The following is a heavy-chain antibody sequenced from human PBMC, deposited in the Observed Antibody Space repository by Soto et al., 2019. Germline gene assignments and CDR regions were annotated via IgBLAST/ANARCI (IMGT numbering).Heavy chain of an antibody. J-gene: IGHJ3*02. V-gene: IGHV4-31*03. CDR3: ARESCSGGSCPGAFDI. CDR2: SYYSGST. Sequence: QVQLQESGPGLVKPSQTLSLTCTVSGGSISSGGYYWSWIRQHPGKGLEWIGYSYYSGSTYYNPSLKSRVTISVDTSKNQFSLKLSSVTAADTAVYYCARESCSGGSCPGAFDIWGQGTMVTVSS. CDR1: GGSISSGGYY. D-gene: IGHD2-15*01.